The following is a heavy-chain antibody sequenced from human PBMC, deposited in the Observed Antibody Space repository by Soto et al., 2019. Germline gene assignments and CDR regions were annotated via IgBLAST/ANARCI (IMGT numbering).Heavy chain of an antibody. CDR3: ARTVQYSSGWSGGMDV. J-gene: IGHJ6*02. Sequence: GGSLRLSCAASGFTFSSYGMHWVRQAPGKGLEWVAVIWYDGSSKYYADSVKGRFTISRDNSKNTLYLQMNSLRAEDTAVYYCARTVQYSSGWSGGMDVWGQGTTVTVSS. CDR2: IWYDGSSK. D-gene: IGHD6-19*01. V-gene: IGHV3-33*01. CDR1: GFTFSSYG.